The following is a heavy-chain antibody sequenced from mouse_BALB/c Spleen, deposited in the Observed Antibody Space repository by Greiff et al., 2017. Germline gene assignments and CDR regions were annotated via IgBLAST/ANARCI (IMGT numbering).Heavy chain of an antibody. D-gene: IGHD2-4*01. CDR1: GFTFSSFG. Sequence: EVHLVESGGGLVQPGGSRKLSCAASGFTFSSFGMHWVRQAPEKGLEWVAYISSGSSTIYYADTVKGRFTISRDNPKNTLFLQMTSLRSEDTAMYYCARSTMITLYAMDYWGQGTSVTVSS. CDR2: ISSGSSTI. V-gene: IGHV5-17*02. J-gene: IGHJ4*01. CDR3: ARSTMITLYAMDY.